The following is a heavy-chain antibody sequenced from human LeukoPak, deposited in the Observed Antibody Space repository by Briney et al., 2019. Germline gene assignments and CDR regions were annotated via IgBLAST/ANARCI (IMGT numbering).Heavy chain of an antibody. Sequence: GGSQRLSCAASGYTFYNYAVTWVRQAPGKGLEWVSSISHDGASTHYADSVKGRFTISRDNSKNTVFLQMDSLRAEDTAVYYCAGGYSSGWFPQWGQGTLVTVSS. CDR1: GYTFYNYA. J-gene: IGHJ4*02. CDR3: AGGYSSGWFPQ. D-gene: IGHD6-19*01. CDR2: ISHDGAST. V-gene: IGHV3-23*01.